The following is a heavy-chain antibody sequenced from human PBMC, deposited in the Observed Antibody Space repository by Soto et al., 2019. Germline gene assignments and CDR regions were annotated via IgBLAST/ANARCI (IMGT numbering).Heavy chain of an antibody. CDR2: VSSNGVTK. V-gene: IGHV3-64D*06. Sequence: PGGSLRLSCAASGFTFSTYWMHWVRQAPGKGLEFVSAVSSNGVTKYYADSVKGRFTISRDDSRSTLYLQMNSLRAEDTAVYYCVRRYYYGSGGYTYWGQGTLVTVSS. CDR1: GFTFSTYW. J-gene: IGHJ4*02. CDR3: VRRYYYGSGGYTY. D-gene: IGHD3-10*01.